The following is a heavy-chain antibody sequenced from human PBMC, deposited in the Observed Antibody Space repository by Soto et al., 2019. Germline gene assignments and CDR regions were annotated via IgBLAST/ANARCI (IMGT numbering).Heavy chain of an antibody. V-gene: IGHV3-48*03. D-gene: IGHD6-6*01. CDR3: AREWGTSIAAAFDY. Sequence: GGSLRLSCAASGFTFSSFEMNWVRQAPGKGREWVSYIRNSGRIIYYADSVKGRFTISRDDAKNSLYLQMNSLRAEDTAVYYCAREWGTSIAAAFDYWGQGTLVTVSS. CDR1: GFTFSSFE. J-gene: IGHJ4*01. CDR2: IRNSGRII.